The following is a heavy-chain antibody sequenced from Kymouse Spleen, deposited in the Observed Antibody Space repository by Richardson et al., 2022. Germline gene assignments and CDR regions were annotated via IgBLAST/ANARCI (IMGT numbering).Heavy chain of an antibody. V-gene: IGHV4-61*01. Sequence: QVQLQESGPGLVKPSETLSLTCTVSGGSVSSGSYYWSWIRQPPGKGLEWIGYIYYSGSTNYNPSLKSRVTISVDTSKNQFSLKLSSVTAADTAVYYCARDYDFGVVVGDYYYYGMDVWGQGTTVTVSS. CDR2: IYYSGST. J-gene: IGHJ6*02. D-gene: IGHD3-3*01. CDR3: ARDYDFGVVVGDYYYYGMDV. CDR1: GGSVSSGSYY.